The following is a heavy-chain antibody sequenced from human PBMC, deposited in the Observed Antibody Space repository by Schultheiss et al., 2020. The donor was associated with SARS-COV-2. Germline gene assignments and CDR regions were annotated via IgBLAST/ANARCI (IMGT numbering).Heavy chain of an antibody. V-gene: IGHV4-31*01. Sequence: SQTLSLTCTVSGGSISSGASFWSWIRQHPGKGLEWIGYIYYSGSTYHNPSLKSLVTISVDTSRSQFSLRLSSVTAADTAVYYCARLSLWELPRSLDYWGQGTLVTVSS. J-gene: IGHJ4*02. CDR2: IYYSGST. CDR3: ARLSLWELPRSLDY. CDR1: GGSISSGASF. D-gene: IGHD1-26*01.